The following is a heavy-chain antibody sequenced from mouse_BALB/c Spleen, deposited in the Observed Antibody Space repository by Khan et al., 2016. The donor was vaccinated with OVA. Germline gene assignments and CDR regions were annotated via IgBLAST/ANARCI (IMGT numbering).Heavy chain of an antibody. CDR3: ARLPYYYNSEGFAY. D-gene: IGHD1-1*02. CDR1: GFTFSTYG. CDR2: ISSGGSYT. V-gene: IGHV5-6*01. Sequence: EVQLVESGGDLVKPGGSLKLSCAASGFTFSTYGMSWVRQTPDKRLEWVATISSGGSYTYYRDSVKGRFTISRDNAKNTLYLQMSSLKSEDTAMYYCARLPYYYNSEGFAYWGQGTLVTVSA. J-gene: IGHJ3*01.